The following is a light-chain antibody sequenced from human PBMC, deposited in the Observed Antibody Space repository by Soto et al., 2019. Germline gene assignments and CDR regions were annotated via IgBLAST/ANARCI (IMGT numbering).Light chain of an antibody. Sequence: DIVMTQSPLSLPVTPGEPASISCRSSQSLLHSNGNNNLDWYLQKPGQSPQHLLYLASNRASGVPDRFGGSGSGTDLTLKISRVEAEDVGVYYCMQALQTPITFGQGTRLEIK. CDR1: QSLLHSNGNNN. V-gene: IGKV2-28*01. CDR2: LAS. CDR3: MQALQTPIT. J-gene: IGKJ5*01.